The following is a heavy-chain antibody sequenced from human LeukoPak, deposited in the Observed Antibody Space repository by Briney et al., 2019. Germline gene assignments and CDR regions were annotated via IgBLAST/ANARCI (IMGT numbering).Heavy chain of an antibody. V-gene: IGHV4-59*01. CDR2: IYYSGST. D-gene: IGHD6-13*01. CDR3: ARSGGQQLVPVDY. J-gene: IGHJ4*02. Sequence: SETLSLTCTVSGGSISSYYWSWIRQPPGKGLEWIGYIYYSGSTNYNPSLKSRVTISVDTPKNQFSLKLSSVTAADTAVYYCARSGGQQLVPVDYWGQGTLVTVSS. CDR1: GGSISSYY.